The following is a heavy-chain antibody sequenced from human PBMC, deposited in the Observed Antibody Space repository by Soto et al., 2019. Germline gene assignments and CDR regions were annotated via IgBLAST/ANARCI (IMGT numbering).Heavy chain of an antibody. V-gene: IGHV4-4*02. CDR2: VYHSGST. D-gene: IGHD3-22*01. CDR1: GGSISSSNW. CDR3: ATMYYSDSSAYLEY. Sequence: QVQLQGSGPGLVQPSGTLSLTCAVSGGSISSSNWWSWVRQPPGKGLEWIGEVYHSGSTNYRPSLKSRVTISVDKSKNQFSLRLSSVTAADTAVYYCATMYYSDSSAYLEYWGQGTLVTVSS. J-gene: IGHJ4*02.